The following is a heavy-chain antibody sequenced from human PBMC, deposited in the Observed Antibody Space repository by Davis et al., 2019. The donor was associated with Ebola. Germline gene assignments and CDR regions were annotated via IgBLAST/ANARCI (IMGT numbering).Heavy chain of an antibody. Sequence: SVKVSCKASGGTFSSYAISWVRQAPGQGLEWMGGIIPIFGTANYAQKFQGRVTITADESTSTAYMELSSLRSEDTAVYYCARPIEKRCSPGCFDLWGRGTLVTVSS. D-gene: IGHD4/OR15-4a*01. CDR1: GGTFSSYA. V-gene: IGHV1-69*13. CDR2: IIPIFGTA. J-gene: IGHJ2*01. CDR3: ARPIEKRCSPGCFDL.